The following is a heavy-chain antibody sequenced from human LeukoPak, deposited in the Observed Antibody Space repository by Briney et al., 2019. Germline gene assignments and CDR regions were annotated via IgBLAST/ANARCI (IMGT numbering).Heavy chain of an antibody. Sequence: PGGSLRLSCAASGLTFSTCGMHRVRQAPGKGLEWVAFIRYDGGNKYYADSVKGRFIISRDNSENTLYLQMNSPRAEDTAVYYCAKDRSHYDNSGYRNFDYWGQGTLVTVSS. CDR3: AKDRSHYDNSGYRNFDY. CDR2: IRYDGGNK. CDR1: GLTFSTCG. V-gene: IGHV3-30*02. J-gene: IGHJ4*02. D-gene: IGHD3-22*01.